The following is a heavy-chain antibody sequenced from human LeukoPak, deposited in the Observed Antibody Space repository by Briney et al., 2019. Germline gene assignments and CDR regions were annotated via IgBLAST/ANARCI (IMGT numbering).Heavy chain of an antibody. J-gene: IGHJ3*02. V-gene: IGHV5-51*01. Sequence: GESLKISCKGSGYSFTSYWIGWARQMPGKGLEWMGIIYPGDSDTRYSPSFQGQVTISADKSISTAYLQWSSLKASDTAMYYCARDVDTAMVPDAFDIWGQGTMVTVSS. CDR3: ARDVDTAMVPDAFDI. CDR1: GYSFTSYW. D-gene: IGHD5-18*01. CDR2: IYPGDSDT.